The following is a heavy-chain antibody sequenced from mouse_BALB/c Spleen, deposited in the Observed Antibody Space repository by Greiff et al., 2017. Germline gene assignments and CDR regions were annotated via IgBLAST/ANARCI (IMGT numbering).Heavy chain of an antibody. Sequence: QVQLQQSGPELVKPGASVKMSCKASGYTFTSYYIHWVKQRPGQGLEWIGWIYPGDGSTKYNEKFKGKTTLTADKSSSTAYMLLSSLTSEDSAIYFCARGFTTAHFDYWGQGTTLTVSS. CDR3: ARGFTTAHFDY. V-gene: IGHV1S56*01. D-gene: IGHD1-2*01. CDR2: IYPGDGST. J-gene: IGHJ2*01. CDR1: GYTFTSYY.